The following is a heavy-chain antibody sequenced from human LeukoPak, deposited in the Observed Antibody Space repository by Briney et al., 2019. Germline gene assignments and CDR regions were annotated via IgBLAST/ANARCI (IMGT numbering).Heavy chain of an antibody. D-gene: IGHD5-18*01. CDR1: GFTFSSYA. V-gene: IGHV3-23*01. CDR3: AKDQNVDTATR. Sequence: GGSLRLSCAASGFTFSSYAMSWVRQAPGKGLEWVPAISGSGGSTYYADSVKGRFTISRDNSKNTLYLQMNSLRAEDTAVYYCAKDQNVDTATRWGQGTLVTVSS. CDR2: ISGSGGST. J-gene: IGHJ4*02.